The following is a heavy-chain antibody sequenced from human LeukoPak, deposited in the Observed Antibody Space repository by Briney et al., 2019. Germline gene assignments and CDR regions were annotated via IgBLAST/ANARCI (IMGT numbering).Heavy chain of an antibody. CDR1: GFTFSSYG. V-gene: IGHV3-23*01. J-gene: IGHJ6*03. CDR3: AKDLGSYSGSQTYYYYMDV. D-gene: IGHD1-26*01. Sequence: GGSLRLSCAASGFTFSSYGMSWVRQAPGKGLEWVSAISGSGGSTYYADSVKGRFTISRDNSKNTLYLQMNSLRAEDTAVYCFAKDLGSYSGSQTYYYYMDVWGKGTTVTISS. CDR2: ISGSGGST.